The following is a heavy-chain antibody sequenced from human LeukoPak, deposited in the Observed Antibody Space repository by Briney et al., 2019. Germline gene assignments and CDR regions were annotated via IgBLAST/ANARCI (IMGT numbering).Heavy chain of an antibody. CDR1: GYTFTSYD. Sequence: GASVKVSCKASGYTFTSYDINWVRQATGQGLEWMGWMNPNSGNTGYAQKFQGRVTMTRNTSISTAYMELSSLRSEDTAVYYCARSGVYCSSTSCQGWFDPWGQGTLVTVSS. CDR3: ARSGVYCSSTSCQGWFDP. V-gene: IGHV1-8*01. CDR2: MNPNSGNT. J-gene: IGHJ5*02. D-gene: IGHD2-2*01.